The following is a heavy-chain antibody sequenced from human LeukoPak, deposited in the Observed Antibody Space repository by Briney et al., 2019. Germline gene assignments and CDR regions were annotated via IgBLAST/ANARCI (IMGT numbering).Heavy chain of an antibody. CDR1: GYTFTGYY. Sequence: ASVKVSCKASGYTFTGYYMHRVRQAPGQGLEWMGWINPNSGGTNYAQKFQGRVTMTRDTSISTAYMELSRLRSDDTAVYYCARDSDLCSSTSCYTRWFDPWGQGTLVTVSS. D-gene: IGHD2-2*02. CDR3: ARDSDLCSSTSCYTRWFDP. J-gene: IGHJ5*02. V-gene: IGHV1-2*02. CDR2: INPNSGGT.